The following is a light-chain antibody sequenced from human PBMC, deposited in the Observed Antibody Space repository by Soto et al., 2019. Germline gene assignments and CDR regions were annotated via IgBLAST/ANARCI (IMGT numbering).Light chain of an antibody. CDR2: DVT. V-gene: IGLV2-14*01. CDR3: SSFTSSGTRDVV. Sequence: QSALTQPASVSGSPGQSITISCTGTSSDVGGYNYVSWYQQHPGKAPKLMIYDVTNRPSGVSNRFSGSKSGNTASLTISGLQAEDEDDYYCSSFTSSGTRDVVFGGGTKLTVL. CDR1: SSDVGGYNY. J-gene: IGLJ2*01.